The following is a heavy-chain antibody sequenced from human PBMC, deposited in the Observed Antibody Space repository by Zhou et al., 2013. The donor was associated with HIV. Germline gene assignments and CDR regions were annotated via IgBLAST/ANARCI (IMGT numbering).Heavy chain of an antibody. J-gene: IGHJ6*03. Sequence: QVQLVQSGAEVKKPGASVKVSCKTSGYTFTGYYMHWLRQAPGQGLEWMGWINPNSGGTEYAQTFQGRVIMTRDTSISTAYMELSRLGSDDTALYYCARRLADYYYYMDVWGQGTAVTVSS. D-gene: IGHD2-21*01. CDR2: INPNSGGT. V-gene: IGHV1-2*02. CDR1: GYTFTGYY. CDR3: ARRLADYYYYMDV.